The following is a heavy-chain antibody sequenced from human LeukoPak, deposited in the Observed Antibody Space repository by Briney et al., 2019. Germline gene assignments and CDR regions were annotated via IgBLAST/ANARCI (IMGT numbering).Heavy chain of an antibody. Sequence: PSETLSLTCAVYGGSFSGYYWSWIRQPPGKGLEWIGEINHSGSTNYNPSLKSRVTISVDTSKNQFSLKLSSVTAADTAVYYCARDKRVYSSSSRGFDYYYYMDVWGKGTTVTVSS. J-gene: IGHJ6*03. CDR2: INHSGST. CDR1: GGSFSGYY. CDR3: ARDKRVYSSSSRGFDYYYYMDV. D-gene: IGHD6-6*01. V-gene: IGHV4-34*01.